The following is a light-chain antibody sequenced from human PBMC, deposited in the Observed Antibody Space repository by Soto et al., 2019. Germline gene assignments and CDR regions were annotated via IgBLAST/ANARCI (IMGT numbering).Light chain of an antibody. CDR3: RQSYSTHRT. CDR2: AAS. CDR1: QTISSY. Sequence: DIQMTQSPSSLSASVGDRVTITCRTSQTISSYLNWYQQKPGKAPRLLIYAASSLQSGVPSRFTASGSGTDFTQTIRSWQPEDRASYFGRQSYSTHRTFGQGSREEIK. V-gene: IGKV1-39*01. J-gene: IGKJ1*01.